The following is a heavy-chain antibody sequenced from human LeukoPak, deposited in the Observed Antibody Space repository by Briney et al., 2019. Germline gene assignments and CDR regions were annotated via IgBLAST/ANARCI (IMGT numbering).Heavy chain of an antibody. Sequence: GGSLRLSRAASGFTFSSYSMNWVRQAPGKGLEWVSSISSSSSYIYYADSVKGRFTISRDNAKNSLYLQMNSLRAEDTAVYYCAKGGRFAHDYWGQGTLVTVSS. D-gene: IGHD3-16*01. J-gene: IGHJ4*02. CDR1: GFTFSSYS. CDR3: AKGGRFAHDY. CDR2: ISSSSSYI. V-gene: IGHV3-21*04.